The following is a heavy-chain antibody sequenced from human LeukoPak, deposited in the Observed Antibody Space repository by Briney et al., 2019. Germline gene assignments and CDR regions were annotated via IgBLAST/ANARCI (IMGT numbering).Heavy chain of an antibody. D-gene: IGHD6-19*01. CDR2: ISGSGGST. Sequence: GRSLRLSCAASGFTFSSYAMSWVRQAPGKGLEWVSAISGSGGSTYYADSVKGRFTISRDNSKNTLYLQMNSLRAEDTAVYYCASPTVAGPPQADYWGQGTLVTVSS. CDR3: ASPTVAGPPQADY. J-gene: IGHJ4*02. CDR1: GFTFSSYA. V-gene: IGHV3-23*01.